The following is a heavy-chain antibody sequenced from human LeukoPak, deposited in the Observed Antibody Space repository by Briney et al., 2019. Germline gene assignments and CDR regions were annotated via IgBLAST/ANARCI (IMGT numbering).Heavy chain of an antibody. D-gene: IGHD1-26*01. CDR3: ARDVGSGPNWFDP. CDR2: IHYRGSA. J-gene: IGHJ5*02. V-gene: IGHV4-38-2*02. Sequence: SETLSITCTVSGSPISSAYFWGWIRQSPWKGLEWIASIHYRGSAYYHPSLRSRVTISADASKNQFSLNLQSVTAADTALYYCARDVGSGPNWFDPWGQGTLVTVSS. CDR1: GSPISSAYF.